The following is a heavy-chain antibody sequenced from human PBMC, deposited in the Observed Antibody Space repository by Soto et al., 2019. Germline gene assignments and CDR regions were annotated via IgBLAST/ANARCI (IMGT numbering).Heavy chain of an antibody. CDR2: IYHSGSM. J-gene: IGHJ4*02. CDR3: ARRAYYGSGSYHYFDY. CDR1: GGSISSSSYY. D-gene: IGHD3-10*01. V-gene: IGHV4-39*01. Sequence: SETLSLTCTVSGGSISSSSYYWGWIRQPPGKGLEWIGSIYHSGSMYYNPSLKSRVTISVDTSKNQFSLKLSSVTAADTAVYYCARRAYYGSGSYHYFDYWGQGSLVTVSS.